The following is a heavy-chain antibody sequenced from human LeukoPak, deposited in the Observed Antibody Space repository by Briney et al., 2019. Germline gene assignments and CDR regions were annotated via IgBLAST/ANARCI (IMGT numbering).Heavy chain of an antibody. Sequence: PGGSLRLSCAASGFTFSSYAMSWVRQAPGKGLEWVGRIKSKTDGGTTDYAAPVKGRFTISRDDSKNTLYLQMNSLKTEDTAVYYCTTGTWGRRYLFDYWGQGTLVTVSS. CDR1: GFTFSSYA. V-gene: IGHV3-15*01. CDR2: IKSKTDGGTT. D-gene: IGHD7-27*01. J-gene: IGHJ4*02. CDR3: TTGTWGRRYLFDY.